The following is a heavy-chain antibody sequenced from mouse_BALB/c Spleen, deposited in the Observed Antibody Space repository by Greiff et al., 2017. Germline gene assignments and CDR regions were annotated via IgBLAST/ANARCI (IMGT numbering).Heavy chain of an antibody. Sequence: EVNVVDSGGGLVQPGGSRKLSCAASGFTFSDYGMAWVRQAPGKGPEWVAFISNLAYSIYSADTVTGRFTISRENAKNTLYLEMSSLRSEDTAMYDCARDYYGSSYYFDDWGQGTTLTVSS. D-gene: IGHD1-1*01. CDR1: GFTFSDYG. CDR2: ISNLAYSI. J-gene: IGHJ2*01. V-gene: IGHV5-15*02. CDR3: ARDYYGSSYYFDD.